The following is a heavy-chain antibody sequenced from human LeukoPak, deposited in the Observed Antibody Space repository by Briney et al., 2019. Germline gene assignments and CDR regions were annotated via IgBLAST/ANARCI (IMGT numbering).Heavy chain of an antibody. J-gene: IGHJ4*02. Sequence: GASVKVSCKASGYTFTDDYMHWVRQAPGQGLEWMGWINPNSAGTNYAQKFEGRVTMTRDTSISTAYMELSRLRSDDTAVYYCAREDSGWYVDYWGQGTLVTVSS. CDR1: GYTFTDDY. D-gene: IGHD6-19*01. V-gene: IGHV1-2*02. CDR2: INPNSAGT. CDR3: AREDSGWYVDY.